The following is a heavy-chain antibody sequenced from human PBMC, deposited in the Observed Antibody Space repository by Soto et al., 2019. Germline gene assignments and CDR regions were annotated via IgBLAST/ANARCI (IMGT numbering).Heavy chain of an antibody. V-gene: IGHV3-30*18. J-gene: IGHJ4*02. CDR1: GFTFSSYG. Sequence: QVQLVESGGGVVQPGRSLRLSCAASGFTFSSYGMHWVRQAPGKGLEWVAVISYDGSNKYYAESVKGRLTISSDNSKNALYMQLNSLRAEDTAVYYCAKDLWPYCGGDCFFDYWGQGTLVTVSS. D-gene: IGHD2-21*02. CDR2: ISYDGSNK. CDR3: AKDLWPYCGGDCFFDY.